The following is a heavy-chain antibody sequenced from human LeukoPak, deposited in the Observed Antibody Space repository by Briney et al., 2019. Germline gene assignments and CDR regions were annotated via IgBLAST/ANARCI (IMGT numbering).Heavy chain of an antibody. J-gene: IGHJ4*02. D-gene: IGHD2-15*01. CDR1: GYTFTSSG. CDR2: ISAYNGYT. CDR3: AKNSCSGYSDY. Sequence: GASVKVSCKASGYTFTSSGISWVRQAPGQGLEWMGWISAYNGYTKYAQNLQGRVTMTADTSTSTAYMELSSVRSDDTAVYYCAKNSCSGYSDYWGQGTLVTVSS. V-gene: IGHV1-18*01.